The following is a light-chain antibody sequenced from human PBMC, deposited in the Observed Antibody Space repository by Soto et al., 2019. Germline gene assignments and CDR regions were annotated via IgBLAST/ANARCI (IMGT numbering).Light chain of an antibody. CDR3: QQYNKWPQT. CDR2: GAS. V-gene: IGKV3-15*01. J-gene: IGKJ1*01. Sequence: EIVLTQSPCTLSLSPGERATLSCRASLGISINLAWYQQRPGQAPRLLIYGASTRATGVPARFSGSGSGTDFTLTISSLQSEDLAVYHCQQYNKWPQTFGQGTKVDIK. CDR1: LGISIN.